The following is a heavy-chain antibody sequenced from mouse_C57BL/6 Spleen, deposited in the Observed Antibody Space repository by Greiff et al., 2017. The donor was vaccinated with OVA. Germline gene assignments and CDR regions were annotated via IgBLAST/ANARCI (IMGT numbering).Heavy chain of an antibody. J-gene: IGHJ1*03. D-gene: IGHD1-1*01. V-gene: IGHV1-52*01. Sequence: QVQLQQPGAELVRPGSSVKLSCKASGYTFTSYWMHWVKQRPIQGLEWIGNIDPSDSETHYNQKFKDKATLTVDKSSSTAYMQLSSLTSEDSAVYYGARLRDYGSSYWYFDVWGTGTTVTVSS. CDR2: IDPSDSET. CDR3: ARLRDYGSSYWYFDV. CDR1: GYTFTSYW.